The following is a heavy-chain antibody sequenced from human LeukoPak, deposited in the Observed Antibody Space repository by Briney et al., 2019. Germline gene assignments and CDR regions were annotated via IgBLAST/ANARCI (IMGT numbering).Heavy chain of an antibody. D-gene: IGHD4-17*01. CDR3: ARAYMTTVTTGGY. V-gene: IGHV1-2*02. CDR2: INPNNGGT. CDR1: GYTFTGYY. J-gene: IGHJ4*02. Sequence: ASVKVSCKASGYTFTGYYMHWVRQAPGQGLEWMGWINPNNGGTNYAQKFQGRVTMTRDTSISTAYMELSRLRSDDTAVYYCARAYMTTVTTGGYWGQGTLVTVSS.